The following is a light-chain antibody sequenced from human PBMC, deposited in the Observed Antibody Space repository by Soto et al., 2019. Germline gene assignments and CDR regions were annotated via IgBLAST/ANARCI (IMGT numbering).Light chain of an antibody. CDR3: HQYDSWT. CDR2: GAS. J-gene: IGKJ1*01. V-gene: IGKV3-20*01. Sequence: ENVLTQSPGTLSLSPGERATLSCRASQSFNSIYLAWYQQKPGQAPRLLIYGASSRATGIPDRFSGSGSGTDFTLTISRLEPEDFAVYYCHQYDSWTFGQGTKVDI. CDR1: QSFNSIY.